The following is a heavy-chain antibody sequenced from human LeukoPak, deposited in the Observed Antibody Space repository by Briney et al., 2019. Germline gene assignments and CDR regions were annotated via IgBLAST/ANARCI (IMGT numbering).Heavy chain of an antibody. CDR3: AKYSHDSSGSYDY. J-gene: IGHJ4*02. CDR2: IKQDESEK. CDR1: GFRFGSYW. V-gene: IGHV3-7*01. D-gene: IGHD3-22*01. Sequence: GGCLRLSCAASGFRFGSYWMNWVRQAPGKGLEWVANIKQDESEKYYVDSVKGRFTISRDNAKNSLYLQMNSLRAEDTAFYYCAKYSHDSSGSYDYWGQGTLVTVSS.